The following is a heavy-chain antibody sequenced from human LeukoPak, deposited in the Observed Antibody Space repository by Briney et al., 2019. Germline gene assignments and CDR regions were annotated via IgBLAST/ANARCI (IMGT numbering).Heavy chain of an antibody. CDR3: ARDLDVGIHGIYTFDI. V-gene: IGHV4-59*01. D-gene: IGHD5-18*01. Sequence: PSETLSLTCTVSGGSISSYYWSWIRQPPGKGLEWIGYIYYSGSTNYNPSLKSRVTISVDTSKNQFSLKLSSVTAADTAVYYCARDLDVGIHGIYTFDIWGQGTRVTVSS. CDR2: IYYSGST. CDR1: GGSISSYY. J-gene: IGHJ3*02.